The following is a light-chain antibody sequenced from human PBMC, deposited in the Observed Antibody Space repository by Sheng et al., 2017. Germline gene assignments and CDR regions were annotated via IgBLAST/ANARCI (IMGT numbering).Light chain of an antibody. CDR3: QQSYSTPYT. CDR2: AAS. V-gene: IGKV1-39*01. J-gene: IGKJ2*01. Sequence: DIHDDPRLHSSLSASVGDRVTITCRASQSISSYLNWYQQKPGKAPKLLIYAASSLQSGVPSRXSGSGSGTDFTLTISSLQPEDFATYYCQQSYSTPYTFGQGTKLEIK. CDR1: QSISSY.